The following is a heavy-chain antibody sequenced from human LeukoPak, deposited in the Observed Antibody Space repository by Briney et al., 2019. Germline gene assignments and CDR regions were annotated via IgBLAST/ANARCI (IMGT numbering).Heavy chain of an antibody. CDR2: ISYDGSNK. CDR3: AKTSRGSGWYFDY. Sequence: GGSLRLSCATSGFTFSSYGMHWVRQAPGKGLEWAAVISYDGSNKYYADSVKGRFTISRDNSKNTLYLQMNSLRAEDTAVYYCAKTSRGSGWYFDYWDQGTLVTVSS. V-gene: IGHV3-30*18. J-gene: IGHJ4*02. CDR1: GFTFSSYG. D-gene: IGHD6-19*01.